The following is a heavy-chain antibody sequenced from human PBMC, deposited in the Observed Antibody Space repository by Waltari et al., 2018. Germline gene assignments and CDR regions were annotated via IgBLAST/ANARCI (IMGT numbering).Heavy chain of an antibody. Sequence: EVKLVYSGGQLVQPGGSLRLACASSAFPVIHTYMTWVRPAPGKGREWLSLFNSGGGTAYADSVKGRFTISRDNSKNTLFLQMNSLRVEDTAVYYCARVATGTTGPVDYWGQGAQVTVSS. CDR3: ARVATGTTGPVDY. CDR1: AFPVIHTY. V-gene: IGHV3-66*01. J-gene: IGHJ4*02. CDR2: FNSGGGT. D-gene: IGHD1-1*01.